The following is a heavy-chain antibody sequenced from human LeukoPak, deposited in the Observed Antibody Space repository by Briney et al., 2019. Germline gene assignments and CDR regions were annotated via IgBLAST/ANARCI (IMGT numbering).Heavy chain of an antibody. D-gene: IGHD6-19*01. Sequence: GGSLRLSCAASGFTFSSYSINWVRQAPGKGLEWVSYISSGSTTIFYAASVKGRFTISRDNSKNTLYLQMNSLRAEDTAVYYCAKDSPITIAVAGNWGQGTLVTVSS. V-gene: IGHV3-48*01. CDR1: GFTFSSYS. CDR3: AKDSPITIAVAGN. J-gene: IGHJ4*02. CDR2: ISSGSTTI.